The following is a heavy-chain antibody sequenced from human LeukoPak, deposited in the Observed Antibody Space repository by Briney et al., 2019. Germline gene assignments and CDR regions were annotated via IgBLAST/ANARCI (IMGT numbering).Heavy chain of an antibody. CDR1: GGSFSGYY. D-gene: IGHD3-10*01. CDR2: INHSGST. J-gene: IGHJ4*02. Sequence: PSETLSLTCAVYGGSFSGYYWSWIRQPPGKGLEWIGEINHSGSTNYNPSLKSRVTISVDTSKNQFSLKLSSVTAADTAVYYCARAYYYGSGSYYCYWGQGTLVTVSS. V-gene: IGHV4-34*01. CDR3: ARAYYYGSGSYYCY.